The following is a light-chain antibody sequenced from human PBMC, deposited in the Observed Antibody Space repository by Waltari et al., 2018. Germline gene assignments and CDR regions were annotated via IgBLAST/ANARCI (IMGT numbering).Light chain of an antibody. CDR1: QSVSSD. Sequence: EMVMTQSPATLSVSPGERATLSCRASQSVSSDLAWYQQKSGQAPRLLICAASNGATGIPARLNGGGSGTEFTLTISSLQSGDSAVYYCQQYNNWPLTFGQGTKVEIK. V-gene: IGKV3-15*01. CDR3: QQYNNWPLT. CDR2: AAS. J-gene: IGKJ1*01.